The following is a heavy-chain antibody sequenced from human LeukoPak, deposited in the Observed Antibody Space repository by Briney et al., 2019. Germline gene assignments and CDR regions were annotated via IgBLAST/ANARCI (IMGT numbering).Heavy chain of an antibody. V-gene: IGHV5-51*02. CDR3: ACRDLTSTWSFP. J-gene: IGHJ5*02. CDR2: IYPGDSRI. CDR1: GYSFTSYG. D-gene: IGHD6-13*01. Sequence: GESLKISCQGFGYSFTSYGSGWVRRMPGKGLGWMGVIYPGDSRIRYNPSFQGQVTISVDKSISTAYLQWVSLKASDTAMYYCACRDLTSTWSFPWGQGTLVTVSS.